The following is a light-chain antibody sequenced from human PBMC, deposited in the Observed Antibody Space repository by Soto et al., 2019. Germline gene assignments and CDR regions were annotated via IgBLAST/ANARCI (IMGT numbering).Light chain of an antibody. V-gene: IGKV3-20*01. CDR1: QSVSSSN. Sequence: DIVLTQSPGTLSLSPGERATLSCWASQSVSSSNLAWYQQKPGQAPRLLIYAASYRVTGIPDRFSGGGSGTDFTLTISRLEPEDFAVYHCQQYGNSPPTFGQGTKLEIK. CDR3: QQYGNSPPT. CDR2: AAS. J-gene: IGKJ2*01.